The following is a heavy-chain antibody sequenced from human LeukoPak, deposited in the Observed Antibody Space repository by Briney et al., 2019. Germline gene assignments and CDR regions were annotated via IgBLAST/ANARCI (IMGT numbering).Heavy chain of an antibody. CDR3: ARDTAYYSGSGSYYYFDY. V-gene: IGHV3-48*01. CDR2: ISSSSSTI. Sequence: GGSLRLSCAASGFTFSSYSMNWVRQAPGKGLEWVSYISSSSSTIYYADSVKGRFTISRDNAKNSLYLQMNSLRAEDTAVYYCARDTAYYSGSGSYYYFDYWGQGTLVTVSS. D-gene: IGHD3-10*01. J-gene: IGHJ4*02. CDR1: GFTFSSYS.